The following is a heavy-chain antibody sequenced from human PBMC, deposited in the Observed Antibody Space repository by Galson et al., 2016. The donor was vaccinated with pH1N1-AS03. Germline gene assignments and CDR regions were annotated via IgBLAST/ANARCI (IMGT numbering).Heavy chain of an antibody. J-gene: IGHJ6*03. V-gene: IGHV3-7*03. CDR2: INKDENEK. CDR1: GFTFKSYW. D-gene: IGHD2-21*02. Sequence: SLRLSCAASGFTFKSYWMSWVRQAPGKGLEWVANINKDENEKYFVDSVKGRFTISRDNAKNSLYLEMNSLRAEDTALYYCARESTGTEHIVVVTGRYGYYYMDVWGKGTTVTVSS. CDR3: ARESTGTEHIVVVTGRYGYYYMDV.